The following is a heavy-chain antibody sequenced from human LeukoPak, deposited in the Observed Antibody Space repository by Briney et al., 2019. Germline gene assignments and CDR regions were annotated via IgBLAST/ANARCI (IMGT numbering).Heavy chain of an antibody. CDR3: AGDPAPPTSFDY. J-gene: IGHJ4*02. D-gene: IGHD2-2*01. V-gene: IGHV3-33*01. CDR2: IWYDGSNK. Sequence: GRSLRLSCAASGFTFSSYGMHWVRQAPGKGLEWVAVIWYDGSNKYYADSVKGRFTISRDNSKNTLYLQMNSLRAEDTAVYYCAGDPAPPTSFDYWGQGTLVTVSS. CDR1: GFTFSSYG.